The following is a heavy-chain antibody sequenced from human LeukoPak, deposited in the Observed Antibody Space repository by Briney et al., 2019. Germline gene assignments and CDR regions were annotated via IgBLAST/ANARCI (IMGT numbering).Heavy chain of an antibody. D-gene: IGHD3-22*01. Sequence: PGGSLRLSCAASGFTLEDRGMSWVRQVPGKGLEWVSGVNWNGGSTVYADSVKGRFIISRDNAKNSLFLQMNSLRAEDTALYYCARADYYDSSGYYDYWGQGTLVTVSS. CDR1: GFTLEDRG. J-gene: IGHJ4*02. CDR2: VNWNGGST. CDR3: ARADYYDSSGYYDY. V-gene: IGHV3-20*04.